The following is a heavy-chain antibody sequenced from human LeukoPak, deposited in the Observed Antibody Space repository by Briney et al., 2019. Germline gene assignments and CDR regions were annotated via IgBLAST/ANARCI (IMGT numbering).Heavy chain of an antibody. J-gene: IGHJ6*03. V-gene: IGHV4-34*01. CDR1: GGSFSGYY. D-gene: IGHD2-15*01. CDR2: INHSGST. Sequence: SETLSLTCAVYGGSFSGYYWSWIRQPPGKGLEWIGEINHSGSTNYNPSLKSRVTISVDTSKNQFSLKLSSVTAADTAVYYCARGWWDYYYYMDVWGKGTTVTVSS. CDR3: ARGWWDYYYYMDV.